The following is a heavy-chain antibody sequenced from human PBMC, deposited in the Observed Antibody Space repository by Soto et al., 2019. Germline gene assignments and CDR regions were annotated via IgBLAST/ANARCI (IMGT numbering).Heavy chain of an antibody. Sequence: GGALRVSCGASGFTFSRYSINLGRQAPGEGVGGGLYINSSSRTLYYADSVKGRFTISRDNAKNSLYLQMNSLRAEDTAVYCCAYFPGYWGQGTLVTVSS. CDR3: AYFPGY. D-gene: IGHD1-26*01. CDR1: GFTFSRYS. J-gene: IGHJ4*02. V-gene: IGHV3-48*01. CDR2: INSSSRTL.